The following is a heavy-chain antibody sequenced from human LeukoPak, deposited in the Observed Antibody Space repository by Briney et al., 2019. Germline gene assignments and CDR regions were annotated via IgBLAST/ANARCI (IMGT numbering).Heavy chain of an antibody. J-gene: IGHJ4*02. V-gene: IGHV3-48*04. D-gene: IGHD6-13*01. CDR2: ISVSSSAL. CDR1: GFTFSSYS. CDR3: ARPSGSSSWYRDAIDY. Sequence: GGSLRLSYAASGFTFSSYSMNWVRQAPGKGLEWVSYISVSSSALYYADSVKGRFTISRDNAKNSLYLQMNSLKAEDTAVYYCARPSGSSSWYRDAIDYWGQGTLVTVSS.